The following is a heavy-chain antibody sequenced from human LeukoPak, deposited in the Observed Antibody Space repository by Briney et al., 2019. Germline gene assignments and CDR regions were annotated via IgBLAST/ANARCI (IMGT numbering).Heavy chain of an antibody. D-gene: IGHD2-2*01. CDR3: ARAHCSSTSCYGWYYYYYMDV. CDR1: GYTFTGYY. J-gene: IGHJ6*03. CDR2: INPNSGGT. Sequence: ASVKVSCKASGYTFTGYYMHWVRPAPGQGLEWMGWINPNSGGTNYAQKFQGRVTMTRDTSISTAYMELSRLRSDDTAVYYCARAHCSSTSCYGWYYYYYMDVWGKGTTVTVSS. V-gene: IGHV1-2*02.